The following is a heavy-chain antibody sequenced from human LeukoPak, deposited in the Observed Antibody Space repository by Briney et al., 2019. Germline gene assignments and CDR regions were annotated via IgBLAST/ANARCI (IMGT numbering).Heavy chain of an antibody. V-gene: IGHV2-5*02. J-gene: IGHJ4*02. CDR3: AHSVTTYYFDY. CDR2: IYWDDDK. D-gene: IGHD1-14*01. Sequence: ESGRTLCHSPPPPRLTFTFSGLSRSTRGVGKGWIREPPVKAMEGLALIYWDDDKRYTPYPKSRITTTNATSKHQVVLTMTNMDPVDTATYYCAHSVTTYYFDYWGQGTLVTVSS. CDR1: GLSRSTRGVG.